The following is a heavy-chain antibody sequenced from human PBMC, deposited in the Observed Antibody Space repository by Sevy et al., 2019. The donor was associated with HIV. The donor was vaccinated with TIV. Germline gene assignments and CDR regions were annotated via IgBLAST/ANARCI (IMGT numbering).Heavy chain of an antibody. D-gene: IGHD1-26*01. V-gene: IGHV4-61*01. CDR2: IYYSGST. CDR3: ARHHWLVGVRADAFDI. Sequence: SETLSLTCTVSGGSISSGNYYWHWIRQPPGKGLEWIGYIYYSGSTNYNPSLKSRVTISVDTSKNQFSLKLSSVTAADTAVYYCARHHWLVGVRADAFDIWGQGTMVTVSS. CDR1: GGSISSGNYY. J-gene: IGHJ3*02.